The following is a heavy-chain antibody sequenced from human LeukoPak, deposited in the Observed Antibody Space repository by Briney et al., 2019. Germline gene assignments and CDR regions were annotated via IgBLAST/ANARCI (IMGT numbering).Heavy chain of an antibody. CDR1: GFSFSTYA. V-gene: IGHV3-23*01. J-gene: IGHJ4*02. CDR2: ISGSGGTT. CDR3: AKSKSGYCDY. D-gene: IGHD3-3*01. Sequence: GGSLRLSCAASGFSFSTYAMRRVRQAPGKGLEWVSSISGSGGTTFYADSVKGRFTISRDNSKNTLYLQMNTLRAEDTAVYYCAKSKSGYCDYWGQGTLVTVSS.